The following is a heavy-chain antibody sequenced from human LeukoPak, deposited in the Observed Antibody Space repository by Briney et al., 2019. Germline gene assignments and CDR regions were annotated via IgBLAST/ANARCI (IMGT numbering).Heavy chain of an antibody. CDR2: ISAYNGNT. V-gene: IGHV1-18*01. D-gene: IGHD3-10*01. Sequence: ASVKVSCKASGYTFTSYGISWVRQAPGQGLEWMGWISAYNGNTNYAQKLQGRVTMTTDTSTSTAYMELRSLRSDDTAVYYCARRLMVRAPGGYCFDYWGQGTLVTVSS. CDR3: ARRLMVRAPGGYCFDY. CDR1: GYTFTSYG. J-gene: IGHJ4*02.